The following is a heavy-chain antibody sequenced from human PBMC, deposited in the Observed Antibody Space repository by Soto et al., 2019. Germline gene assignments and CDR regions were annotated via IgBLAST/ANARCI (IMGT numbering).Heavy chain of an antibody. Sequence: QVQLVESGGGVVQPGRSLRLSCAASGFTFSSYGMHWVRQAPGKGLEWVAVISYDGSNKYYADSVKGRFTISRDNSKNTLYLQMNSLRAVDTAVYYCAKGGPYCTNGVCYLLNYFDYWGQGTLVTVSS. CDR1: GFTFSSYG. D-gene: IGHD2-8*01. J-gene: IGHJ4*02. CDR2: ISYDGSNK. CDR3: AKGGPYCTNGVCYLLNYFDY. V-gene: IGHV3-30*18.